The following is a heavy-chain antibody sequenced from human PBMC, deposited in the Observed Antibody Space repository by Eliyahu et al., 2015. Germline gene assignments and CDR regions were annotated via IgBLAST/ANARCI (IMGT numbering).Heavy chain of an antibody. V-gene: IGHV1-18*01. J-gene: IGHJ4*02. Sequence: QVHLVQSGVEVKKPGASVRVXXKTSGFSFTDSGFTWVRQAPGQGLEWMGWISVYSGNTNYAQKFQGRVTMTTDTSTSTAHMELRSLRSDDTAMYYCARAPQFSGLPRPPTDYWGQGTLITVSS. D-gene: IGHD3-16*01. CDR3: ARAPQFSGLPRPPTDY. CDR2: ISVYSGNT. CDR1: GFSFTDSG.